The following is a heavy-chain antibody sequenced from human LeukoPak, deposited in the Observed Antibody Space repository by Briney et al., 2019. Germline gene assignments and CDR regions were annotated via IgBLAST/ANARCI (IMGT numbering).Heavy chain of an antibody. CDR2: ICTSGTT. CDR1: GDSLNSATK. D-gene: IGHD3-16*01. Sequence: SETLSLTCTVSGDSLNSATKWSWVRQSAGKGLEWIGRICTSGTTNYNHSLRSRVSMSVDTSKNQFSLKLGSVTAADTAVYYCERGFGEVNAFDYWGQGLLVTASS. J-gene: IGHJ4*02. V-gene: IGHV4-4*07. CDR3: ERGFGEVNAFDY.